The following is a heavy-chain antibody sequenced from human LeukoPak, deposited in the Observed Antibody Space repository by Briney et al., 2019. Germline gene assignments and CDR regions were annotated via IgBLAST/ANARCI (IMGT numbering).Heavy chain of an antibody. CDR1: GFTFSSYG. J-gene: IGHJ3*02. CDR3: AKDQWYYYGSGSFDAFDI. V-gene: IGHV3-30*18. Sequence: PGGSLRLSCAASGFTFSSYGMHWVRQAPGKGLEWVAVISYDGSNKYYADSVKGRFTISRDNSKNTLYLQMNSLRAEDTAVYYCAKDQWYYYGSGSFDAFDIWGQGTMVTVSS. CDR2: ISYDGSNK. D-gene: IGHD3-10*01.